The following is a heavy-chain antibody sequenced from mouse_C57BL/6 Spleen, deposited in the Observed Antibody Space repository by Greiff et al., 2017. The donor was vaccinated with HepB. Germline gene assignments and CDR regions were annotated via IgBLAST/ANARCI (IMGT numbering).Heavy chain of an antibody. V-gene: IGHV1-82*01. Sequence: VKLMESGPELVKPGASVKISCKASGYAFSSSWMNWVKQRPGKGLEWIGRIYPGDGDTNYNGKFKGKATLTADKSSSTAYMQLSSLTSEDSAVYFCASGDYDRAFDYWGQGTTLTVSS. CDR3: ASGDYDRAFDY. CDR1: GYAFSSSW. D-gene: IGHD2-4*01. CDR2: IYPGDGDT. J-gene: IGHJ2*01.